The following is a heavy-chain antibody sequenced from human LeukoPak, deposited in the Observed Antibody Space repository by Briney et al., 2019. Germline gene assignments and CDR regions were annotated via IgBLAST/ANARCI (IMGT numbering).Heavy chain of an antibody. V-gene: IGHV1-8*01. CDR2: MNPNSGNT. CDR3: AREGGSPTPLGY. CDR1: GYTFTIYD. Sequence: EASVTVSCKASGYTFTIYDINWVQQAPGQGLEWMGWMNPNSGNTGYAQKFQGRVTMTRNTSISTAYMELSSLRSEDTAVYYCAREGGSPTPLGYWGQGTLVTVSS. J-gene: IGHJ4*02. D-gene: IGHD1-26*01.